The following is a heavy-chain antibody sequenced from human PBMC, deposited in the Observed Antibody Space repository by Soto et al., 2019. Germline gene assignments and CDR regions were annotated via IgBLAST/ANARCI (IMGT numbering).Heavy chain of an antibody. CDR2: ISSDGSST. V-gene: IGHV3-74*01. CDR3: ARDQSTIGIAAAVGAFDI. CDR1: GFTFSSYW. D-gene: IGHD6-13*01. Sequence: GGSLRLSCAASGFTFSSYWMHWVRQAPGKGLVWVSRISSDGSSTGYADSVKGRFTISRDNAKNTLYLQMNRLRAEDTAVYYCARDQSTIGIAAAVGAFDIWGQGTMVTVSS. J-gene: IGHJ3*02.